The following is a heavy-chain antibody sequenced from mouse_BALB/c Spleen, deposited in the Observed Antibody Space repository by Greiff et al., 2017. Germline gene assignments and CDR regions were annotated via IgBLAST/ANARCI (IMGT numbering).Heavy chain of an antibody. V-gene: IGHV5-4*02. CDR3: ARDGEDGSFDY. J-gene: IGHJ2*01. CDR1: GFTFSDYY. CDR2: ISDGGSYT. D-gene: IGHD2-3*01. Sequence: EVHLVESGGGLVKPGGSLKLSCAASGFTFSDYYMYWVRQTQEKRLEWVATISDGGSYTYYPDSVKGRFTISRDNAKNNLYLQMSSLKSEDTAMYYCARDGEDGSFDYWGQGTTLTVSS.